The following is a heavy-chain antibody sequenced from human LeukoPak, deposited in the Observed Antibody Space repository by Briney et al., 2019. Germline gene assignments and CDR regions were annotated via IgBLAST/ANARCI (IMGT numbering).Heavy chain of an antibody. J-gene: IGHJ4*02. CDR1: GGSISSSNW. Sequence: PSETLSLTCAVSGGSISSSNWWSWVRQPPGKGLEWIGEIYHSGSTNYNPSLKSRVTISVDKSKNQFSLKLSSVTAADTAVYYCAREGNRKNDYGDPLDYWGQGTLVTVSS. D-gene: IGHD4-17*01. CDR2: IYHSGST. V-gene: IGHV4-4*02. CDR3: AREGNRKNDYGDPLDY.